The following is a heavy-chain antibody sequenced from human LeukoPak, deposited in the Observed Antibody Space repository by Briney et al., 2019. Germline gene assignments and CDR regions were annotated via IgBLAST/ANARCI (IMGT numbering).Heavy chain of an antibody. CDR1: GGTFSSYA. D-gene: IGHD3-10*01. CDR3: ARDGSEEWPIGY. Sequence: ASVKVSCKASGGTFSSYAISWVRQAPGQGLEWMGGIIPIFGTANYAQKFQGRVTITADESTSTAYMELSSLRSEDTAVYYCARDGSEEWPIGYWGQGTLVTVSS. CDR2: IIPIFGTA. J-gene: IGHJ4*02. V-gene: IGHV1-69*13.